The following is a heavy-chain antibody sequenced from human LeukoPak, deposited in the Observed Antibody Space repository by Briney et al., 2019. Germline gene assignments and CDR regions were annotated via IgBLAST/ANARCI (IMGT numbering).Heavy chain of an antibody. CDR2: ISSNGGST. CDR1: GFTFSSYA. Sequence: GSLRLSCSASGFTFSSYAMHWVRQAPGKGLEYVSAISSNGGSTYYADSVKGRFTISRDNSKNTLYLQMSSLRAEDTAVYYCVIKASDTAMRYFQHWGQGTLVTVSS. V-gene: IGHV3-64D*06. D-gene: IGHD5-18*01. CDR3: VIKASDTAMRYFQH. J-gene: IGHJ1*01.